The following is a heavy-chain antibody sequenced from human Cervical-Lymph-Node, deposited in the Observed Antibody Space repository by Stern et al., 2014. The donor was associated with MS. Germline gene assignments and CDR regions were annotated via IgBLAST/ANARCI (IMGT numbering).Heavy chain of an antibody. J-gene: IGHJ4*02. Sequence: MQLVESGAEVKKPGASVKVSCKASGYTFSKYYMHWVRQAPGPGLEWVGIINPSRNTTSHAQKFQDRVTISKDTSTRTVYNELSSLRSEDTAVYYCARDASGTYSSPDYWGQGTLVTVSS. V-gene: IGHV1-46*03. CDR3: ARDASGTYSSPDY. CDR2: INPSRNTT. CDR1: GYTFSKYY. D-gene: IGHD1-26*01.